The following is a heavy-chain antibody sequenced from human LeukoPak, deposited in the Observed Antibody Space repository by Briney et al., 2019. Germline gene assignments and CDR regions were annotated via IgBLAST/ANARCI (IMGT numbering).Heavy chain of an antibody. D-gene: IGHD5-18*01. CDR2: VNPNSGVT. CDR1: GYTFTDYY. CDR3: WGDRSTLGYRQFDY. J-gene: IGHJ4*02. V-gene: IGHV1-2*02. Sequence: ASVRVSCKASGYTFTDYYIHWVRQAPGQGLEWMGWVNPNSGVTMYAQRFQDMVTMTCDPSTNTAYMDLSRLRSDETARYYVWGDRSTLGYRQFDYWGQGTLVTVSS.